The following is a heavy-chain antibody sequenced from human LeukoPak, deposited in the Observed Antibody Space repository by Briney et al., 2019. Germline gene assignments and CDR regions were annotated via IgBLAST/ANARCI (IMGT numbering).Heavy chain of an antibody. CDR2: IYYSEST. J-gene: IGHJ4*02. V-gene: IGHV4-59*01. D-gene: IGHD5-24*01. Sequence: SETLSLTCTVSGGSIGSYYWSWIRQPPGKGLEWIGYIYYSESTNYNPSLKSRVTISVDTSKNQFSLKLSSVTAADTAVYYCAREEVMATTFDYWGQGTLVTVSS. CDR1: GGSIGSYY. CDR3: AREEVMATTFDY.